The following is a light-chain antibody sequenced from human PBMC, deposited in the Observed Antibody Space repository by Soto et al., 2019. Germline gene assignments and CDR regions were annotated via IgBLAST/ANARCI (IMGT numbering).Light chain of an antibody. Sequence: QSVLTQPPPASGTPGQRVTISCSGSHSNIGTKAVKWFQQVPGAAPKSLIYKTDQRPSGVPDRFSGSKSGTSASLAISGLQPEDEADYYCASWDDSLNGVVFGGGTKLTVL. V-gene: IGLV1-44*01. CDR3: ASWDDSLNGVV. CDR2: KTD. J-gene: IGLJ3*02. CDR1: HSNIGTKA.